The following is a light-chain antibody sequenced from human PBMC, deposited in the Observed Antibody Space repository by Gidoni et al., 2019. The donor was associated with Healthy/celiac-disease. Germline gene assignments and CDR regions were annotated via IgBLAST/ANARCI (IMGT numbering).Light chain of an antibody. V-gene: IGLV1-51*01. Sequence: QSVWQQQPSVAAAPGQKVTISCSGTSPNIGNNYVASYQQLPGTAPILLIYDNNKRPSGIPARFSGSKSGTSATLVITGLQTGDEAAYYCGTWDSSLSAVVFGGGTKLTVL. J-gene: IGLJ2*01. CDR1: SPNIGNNY. CDR3: GTWDSSLSAVV. CDR2: DNN.